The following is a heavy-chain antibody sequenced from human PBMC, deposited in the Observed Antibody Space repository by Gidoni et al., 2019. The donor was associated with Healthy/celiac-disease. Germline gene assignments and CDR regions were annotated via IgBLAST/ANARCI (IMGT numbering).Heavy chain of an antibody. V-gene: IGHV3-33*01. CDR3: ARARRGDYRSRGAGMDV. D-gene: IGHD4-17*01. CDR1: GFTFRRSG. J-gene: IGHJ6*02. CDR2: IWYDGSNK. Sequence: QVQLVESGGGVVQPGRSLRLSCAASGFTFRRSGMHWVRQAPGKGLEWVAVIWYDGSNKYYADSVKCRFTISSDNSKNTLYLQMNSLRAEDTAVYYCARARRGDYRSRGAGMDVWGQGTTVTVSS.